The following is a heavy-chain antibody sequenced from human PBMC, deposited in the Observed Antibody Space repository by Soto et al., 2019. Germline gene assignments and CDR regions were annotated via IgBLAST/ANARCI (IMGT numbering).Heavy chain of an antibody. J-gene: IGHJ4*02. CDR3: TISTSSWAYDY. CDR1: GFTFTNAW. D-gene: IGHD6-6*01. Sequence: GGSLRLSCAASGFTFTNAWMTWVRQAPGKGLEWVGRIKGKNEGGTTDYAAPVRGRFTISRDDSENTVYLHMNSLKTEDTAVYYCTISTSSWAYDYWGQGTLVTVSS. CDR2: IKGKNEGGTT. V-gene: IGHV3-15*01.